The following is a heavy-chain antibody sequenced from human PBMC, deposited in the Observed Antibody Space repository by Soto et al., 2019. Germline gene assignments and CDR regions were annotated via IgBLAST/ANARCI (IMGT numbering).Heavy chain of an antibody. CDR3: ARAWFGELSGYYYYGMDV. Sequence: SETLSLTCAVYGGSFSGYYWSWIRQPPGKGLEWIGEINHSGSTNYNPSLKSRVTISVDTSKNQFSLKLSSVTAADTAVYYCARAWFGELSGYYYYGMDVWGQGTTVTVSS. CDR2: INHSGST. V-gene: IGHV4-34*01. J-gene: IGHJ6*02. D-gene: IGHD3-10*01. CDR1: GGSFSGYY.